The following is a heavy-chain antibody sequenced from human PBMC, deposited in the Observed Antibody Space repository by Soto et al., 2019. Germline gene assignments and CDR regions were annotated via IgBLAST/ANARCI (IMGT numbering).Heavy chain of an antibody. Sequence: SVKVSCKASGGTFSSYAISWVRQAPGQGLEWMGGIIPIFGTANYAQKFQGRVTITADESTSTAYMELSSLRSEDTAVYYCARSAFFWSGYYAGISYGMDVWGQGTTVTXSS. J-gene: IGHJ6*02. CDR2: IIPIFGTA. D-gene: IGHD3-3*01. V-gene: IGHV1-69*13. CDR3: ARSAFFWSGYYAGISYGMDV. CDR1: GGTFSSYA.